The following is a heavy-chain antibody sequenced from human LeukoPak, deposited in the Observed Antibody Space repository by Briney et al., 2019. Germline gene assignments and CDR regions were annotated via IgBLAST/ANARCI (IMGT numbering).Heavy chain of an antibody. D-gene: IGHD1-26*01. CDR3: ARHSGSYYQPWDY. CDR2: ISYSGST. J-gene: IGHJ4*02. V-gene: IGHV4-39*01. CDR1: GSSISTTSYY. Sequence: PSETLSLTCTVSGSSISTTSYYWGWIRQPPGKGLEWIGSISYSGSTYYNPSLKTRVTISVDTSKNQFSLKLSSVTAADTAVYYCARHSGSYYQPWDYWGQGTLVTVSS.